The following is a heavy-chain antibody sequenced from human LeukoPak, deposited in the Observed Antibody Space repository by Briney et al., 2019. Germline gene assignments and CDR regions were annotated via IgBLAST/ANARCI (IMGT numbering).Heavy chain of an antibody. CDR1: GGTVSRYP. CDR2: IIPIFGTA. J-gene: IGHJ5*02. CDR3: ARDRPGRYCSTISCYSASPFDP. D-gene: IGHD2-2*02. V-gene: IGHV1-69*01. Sequence: SVKVSCKASGGTVSRYPISWVRQAPGQGLEWMGGIIPIFGTANYAQKFQGRVTITADESTSTAYMELSSLRSEDTAVYYCARDRPGRYCSTISCYSASPFDPRGQGTLVTVSS.